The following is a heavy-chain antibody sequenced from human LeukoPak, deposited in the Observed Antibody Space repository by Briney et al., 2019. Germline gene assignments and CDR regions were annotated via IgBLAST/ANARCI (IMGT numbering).Heavy chain of an antibody. CDR3: ARQTFNYYDSTGYYSSYYFDY. Sequence: GASLKTSCKGFGYSFTSYWIGWVRQMPGKGLEWMGIIYPSDSVTRYSPSFQGQVTISADKSISTAYLQWSSLKASDTAMYYCARQTFNYYDSTGYYSSYYFDYWGQGTRVTVSS. CDR2: IYPSDSVT. J-gene: IGHJ4*02. CDR1: GYSFTSYW. D-gene: IGHD3-22*01. V-gene: IGHV5-51*01.